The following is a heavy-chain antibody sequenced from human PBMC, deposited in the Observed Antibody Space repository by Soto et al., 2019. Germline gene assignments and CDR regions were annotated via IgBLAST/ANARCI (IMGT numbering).Heavy chain of an antibody. D-gene: IGHD2-21*02. CDR2: ISAYNGNT. J-gene: IGHJ3*02. V-gene: IGHV1-18*01. CDR1: GYTFTSYG. Sequence: VASGKVSCKASGYTFTSYGISWVRQAPGQGLEWMGWISAYNGNTNYAQKLQGRVTMTTDTSTSTAYMELRSLRSDDTAVYYCARDFEVTPMAFDIWGQGTMVTVSS. CDR3: ARDFEVTPMAFDI.